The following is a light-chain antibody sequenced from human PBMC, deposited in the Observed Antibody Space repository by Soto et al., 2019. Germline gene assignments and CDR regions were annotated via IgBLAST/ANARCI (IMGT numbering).Light chain of an antibody. CDR3: QSYDSSLSASGVV. CDR2: GNT. V-gene: IGLV1-40*01. Sequence: QSVLTQPPSVSGAPGQRVTISCTGSSSNIGAGYDVHWYQQLPGTAPKLLIYGNTNRPSGVPDRFSGSRSGTSASLAITGLQAEYEADYYCQSYDSSLSASGVVFGGGTKLTVL. J-gene: IGLJ2*01. CDR1: SSNIGAGYD.